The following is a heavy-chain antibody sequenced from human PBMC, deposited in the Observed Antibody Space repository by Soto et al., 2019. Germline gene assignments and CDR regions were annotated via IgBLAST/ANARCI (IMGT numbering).Heavy chain of an antibody. CDR1: GFTFSDAW. CDR3: TTDLWRIAVVVGSTGSFNP. Sequence: LRLSCAASGFTFSDAWMSWVRQALGKGLVWVGRIKSKSDGGTTEYAAPVRGRFTISRDDSKNTLYLQMNSLKTEDTAVYYCTTDLWRIAVVVGSTGSFNPWGQATPVTVS. D-gene: IGHD2-15*01. V-gene: IGHV3-15*01. CDR2: IKSKSDGGTT. J-gene: IGHJ5*02.